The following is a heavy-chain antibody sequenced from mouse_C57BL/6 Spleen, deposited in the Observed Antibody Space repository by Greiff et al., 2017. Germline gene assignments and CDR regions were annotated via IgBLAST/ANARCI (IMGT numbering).Heavy chain of an antibody. CDR1: GYTFTSYW. Sequence: VQLQQSGAELVMPGASVKLSCKASGYTFTSYWMHWVKQRPGQGLEWIGEIDPSDSYTNYNQKFKGKSTLTVDKSSSTAYMQLSSLTSEDSAVYYCARSGDGYYVPWFAYWGQGTLVTVSA. CDR2: IDPSDSYT. D-gene: IGHD2-3*01. V-gene: IGHV1-69*01. CDR3: ARSGDGYYVPWFAY. J-gene: IGHJ3*01.